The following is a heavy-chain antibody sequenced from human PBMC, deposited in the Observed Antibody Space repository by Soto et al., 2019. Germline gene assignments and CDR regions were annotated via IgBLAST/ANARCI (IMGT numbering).Heavy chain of an antibody. CDR1: GFTFSNHG. CDR2: ISYDGNKK. J-gene: IGHJ6*03. CDR3: AKDSWFGELFRSYMDV. Sequence: QVQLVESGGGAVQPGRSLRLSCAASGFTFSNHGMHWVRQAPGKGLEWVAVISYDGNKKHYADSVKGRFTISRDSGKNTPYLQMDNVRHEDTAVYYCAKDSWFGELFRSYMDVWGKGTTVTVSS. V-gene: IGHV3-30*18. D-gene: IGHD3-10*01.